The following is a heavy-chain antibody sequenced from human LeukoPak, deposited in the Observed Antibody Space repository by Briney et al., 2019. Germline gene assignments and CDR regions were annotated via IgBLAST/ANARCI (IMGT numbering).Heavy chain of an antibody. CDR3: ARDTLDREVFGV. Sequence: PGGSLRLSCAASGFTFSSYEMNWVRQAPGKGLEWVSYISSSGSTIYYADSVKGRFTISRDNSKNTLYLQMNSLRAEDMAVYYCARDTLDREVFGVWGQGTMVTVSS. CDR2: ISSSGSTI. V-gene: IGHV3-48*03. CDR1: GFTFSSYE. D-gene: IGHD3-22*01. J-gene: IGHJ3*01.